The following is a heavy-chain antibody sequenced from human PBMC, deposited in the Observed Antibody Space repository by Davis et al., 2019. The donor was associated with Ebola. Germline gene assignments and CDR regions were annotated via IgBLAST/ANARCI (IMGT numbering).Heavy chain of an antibody. CDR3: GKGYCSGGSCYYYYGMDV. D-gene: IGHD2-15*01. Sequence: GESLKISCKGSGYNFNNYWIGWVRQMPGKGLEWMGIIYPGDSDTRYNPSFQGQVTISADKSINTAYLQWSSLRASDTAIYYCGKGYCSGGSCYYYYGMDVWGQGTTVTVSS. CDR1: GYNFNNYW. V-gene: IGHV5-51*01. CDR2: IYPGDSDT. J-gene: IGHJ6*01.